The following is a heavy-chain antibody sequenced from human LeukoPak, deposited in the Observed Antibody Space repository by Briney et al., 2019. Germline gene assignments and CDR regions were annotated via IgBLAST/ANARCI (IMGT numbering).Heavy chain of an antibody. CDR2: IKGDGSEA. CDR3: ARDPYVSNFDY. D-gene: IGHD3-10*02. Sequence: GGSLRLSCAASGFTFSNYWMSWVRQAPGKGPEWMGNIKGDGSEAYYVDSVKGRFTIPRDNAQNSLYLHMHSLRVEDTAVYYCARDPYVSNFDYWGQGTLVTVSS. CDR1: GFTFSNYW. J-gene: IGHJ4*02. V-gene: IGHV3-7*03.